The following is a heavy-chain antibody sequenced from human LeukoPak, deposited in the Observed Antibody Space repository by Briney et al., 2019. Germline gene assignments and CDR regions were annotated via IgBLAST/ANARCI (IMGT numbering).Heavy chain of an antibody. D-gene: IGHD2-15*01. Sequence: GASVKVSCKASGYTFTGYYMHWVRQAPGQGLEWMGWISAYNGNTNYAQKLQGRVTMTTDTSTSTAYMELRSLRSDDTAVYYCARDQGVGRLGYYFDYWGQGTLVTVSS. CDR1: GYTFTGYY. CDR3: ARDQGVGRLGYYFDY. J-gene: IGHJ4*02. V-gene: IGHV1-18*04. CDR2: ISAYNGNT.